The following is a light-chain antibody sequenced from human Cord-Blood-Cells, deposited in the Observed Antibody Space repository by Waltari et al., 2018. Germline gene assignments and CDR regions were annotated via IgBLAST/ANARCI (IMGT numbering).Light chain of an antibody. CDR1: QSISSY. CDR2: AAS. CDR3: QQSYSTPA. Sequence: DIQMTQSPSSLSASVGDRVTITCRASQSISSYLNWYQQKPGKAPKLLIYAASSLQSGVPSRFSCNRAHTDYTLSISCLQPKDFATYYCQQSYSTPAFGQGTKVEIK. V-gene: IGKV1-39*01. J-gene: IGKJ1*01.